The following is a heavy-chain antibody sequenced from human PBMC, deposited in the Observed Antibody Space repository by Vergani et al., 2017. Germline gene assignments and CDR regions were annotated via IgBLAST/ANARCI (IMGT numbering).Heavy chain of an antibody. Sequence: EVQLLESGGDLVQPGGSLRLSCAASGFSFTTYAMSWVRQAPGKGLEWVSTINTNGDYTRYGDSVKGRFTISRDNSKSTLYLQMNSLRAEDTAIYYCAKANPRNSGYDYLYNYHAMDVWGQGTTVTVSS. CDR1: GFSFTTYA. V-gene: IGHV3-23*01. J-gene: IGHJ6*02. CDR3: AKANPRNSGYDYLYNYHAMDV. CDR2: INTNGDYT. D-gene: IGHD5-12*01.